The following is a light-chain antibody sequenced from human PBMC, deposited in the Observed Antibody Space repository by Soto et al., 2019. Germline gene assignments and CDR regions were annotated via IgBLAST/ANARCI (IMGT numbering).Light chain of an antibody. CDR2: ATS. V-gene: IGKV3-20*01. J-gene: IGKJ2*01. CDR1: QSVDSTY. CDR3: QQYDTSPPMYT. Sequence: EIVLTQSPGTLSLSPGERATLSCRASQSVDSTYLAWYQQKPDQSPRLLIYATSTRAAGIPDRFSGSGSGTDFTLTISRLEPDDVAAYYCQQYDTSPPMYTFGQGTKVDIK.